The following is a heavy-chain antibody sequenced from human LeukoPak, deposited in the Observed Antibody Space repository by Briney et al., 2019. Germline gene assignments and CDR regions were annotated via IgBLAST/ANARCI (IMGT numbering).Heavy chain of an antibody. CDR1: GGSISSSNW. J-gene: IGHJ5*02. D-gene: IGHD3-22*01. Sequence: SGTLSLTCAVSGGSISSSNWWSWVRQPPGKGLEWIGEIYHSGSTNYNPSLKSRVTISVDTSKNQFSLKLSSMTAADTAVYYCARDYYDGSGYYTTWGQGTLVTVSS. V-gene: IGHV4-4*02. CDR3: ARDYYDGSGYYTT. CDR2: IYHSGST.